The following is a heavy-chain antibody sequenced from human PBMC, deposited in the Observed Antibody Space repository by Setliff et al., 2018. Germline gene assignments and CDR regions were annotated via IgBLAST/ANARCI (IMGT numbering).Heavy chain of an antibody. Sequence: SETLSLTCTVSGGSISSYYWSWIRQPAGKGLEWIGRIYTSGSTNYNPSLKSRVTMSVDTSKNQFSLKPSSVTAADTAVYYCARGQRYCSGGSCYFYMDVWGKGTTVTVSS. J-gene: IGHJ6*03. D-gene: IGHD2-15*01. V-gene: IGHV4-4*07. CDR3: ARGQRYCSGGSCYFYMDV. CDR1: GGSISSYY. CDR2: IYTSGST.